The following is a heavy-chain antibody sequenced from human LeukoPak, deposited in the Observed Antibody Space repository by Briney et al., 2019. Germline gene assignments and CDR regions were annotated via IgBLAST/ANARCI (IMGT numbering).Heavy chain of an antibody. CDR2: IIPIFGTA. J-gene: IGHJ4*02. CDR3: ARDCSGGSCYSF. CDR1: GGTFSSYA. V-gene: IGHV1-69*06. Sequence: AASVKVSCKASGGTFSSYAISWVRQAPGQGLEWMGGIIPIFGTANYAQKFQGRVTITADKSTSTAYMELSSLRSEDTAVYYCARDCSGGSCYSFWGQGTLVTVSS. D-gene: IGHD2-15*01.